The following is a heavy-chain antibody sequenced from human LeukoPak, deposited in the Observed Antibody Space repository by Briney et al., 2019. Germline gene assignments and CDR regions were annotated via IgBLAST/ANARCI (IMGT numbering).Heavy chain of an antibody. CDR2: IWYDGSKK. CDR3: GRDRGLASLDY. Sequence: GGSLRLSCAASGFTFSSYGMHWVRQAPGKGLEWVAAIWYDGSKKYHADSVKGRFTISRDDSKNTLYLQMNSLRAEDAAVYYCGRDRGLASLDYWGQGTLVTVSS. V-gene: IGHV3-33*01. CDR1: GFTFSSYG. D-gene: IGHD3/OR15-3a*01. J-gene: IGHJ4*02.